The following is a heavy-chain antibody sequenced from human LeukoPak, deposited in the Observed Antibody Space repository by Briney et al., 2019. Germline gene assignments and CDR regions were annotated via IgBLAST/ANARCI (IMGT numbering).Heavy chain of an antibody. CDR1: GFTFSSYS. Sequence: GGSLRLSCAASGFTFSSYSMNWVRQAPGKGLEWVSSISSSSGYIYYADSVKGRFTISRDNAKNSLYLQMNSLRAEDTAVYYCAREGGTVTLYYYYYMDVWGKGTTVTVSS. V-gene: IGHV3-21*04. CDR3: AREGGTVTLYYYYYMDV. D-gene: IGHD4-11*01. CDR2: ISSSSGYI. J-gene: IGHJ6*03.